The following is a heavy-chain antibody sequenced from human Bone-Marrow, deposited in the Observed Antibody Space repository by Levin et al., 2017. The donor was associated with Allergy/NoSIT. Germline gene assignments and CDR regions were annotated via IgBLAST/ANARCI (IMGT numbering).Heavy chain of an antibody. D-gene: IGHD5-24*01. CDR1: GFTFSSYA. Sequence: LSLTCAASGFTFSSYAMSWVRQAPGKGLEWVSAISGSGGSTYYADSVKGRFTISRDNSKNTLYLQMNSLRAEDTAVYYCAKDRDGWTVFDYWGQGTLVTVSS. CDR3: AKDRDGWTVFDY. CDR2: ISGSGGST. J-gene: IGHJ4*02. V-gene: IGHV3-23*01.